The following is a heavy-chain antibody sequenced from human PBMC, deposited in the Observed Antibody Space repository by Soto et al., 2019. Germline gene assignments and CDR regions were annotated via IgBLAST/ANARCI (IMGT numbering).Heavy chain of an antibody. V-gene: IGHV4-59*08. J-gene: IGHJ4*02. Sequence: PSETLSLTCTASGGSISSYSWTGIRQPPGKGLEWIGYIYYSGSTNYNPSLKSRVTISVDTSKNQFSLKLSSVTAAVTAVDYCARAGTGTFDYWGQGTLVTVSS. CDR1: GGSISSYS. D-gene: IGHD1-7*01. CDR3: ARAGTGTFDY. CDR2: IYYSGST.